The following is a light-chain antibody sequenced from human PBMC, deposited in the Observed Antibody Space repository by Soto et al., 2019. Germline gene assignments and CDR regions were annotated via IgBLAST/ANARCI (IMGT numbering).Light chain of an antibody. V-gene: IGKV1-5*01. CDR1: ERNSRW. J-gene: IGKJ1*01. CDR2: DAS. CDR3: QQYNSFPWT. Sequence: DVQMTQSTSTLSASLGDRVTVTWQASERNSRWLAWYQQKPGKAPNLLVYDASILESGVPSRFSGSGSGIEFTLTISRLQPDDSATYYCQQYNSFPWTFGQGTKVDI.